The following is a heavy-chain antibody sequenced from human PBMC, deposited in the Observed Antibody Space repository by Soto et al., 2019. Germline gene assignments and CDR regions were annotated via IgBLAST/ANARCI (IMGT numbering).Heavy chain of an antibody. D-gene: IGHD4-17*01. J-gene: IGHJ1*01. CDR3: AKDWRTTVASPEYFQH. CDR1: AFTFSSYA. V-gene: IGHV3-23*01. CDR2: ISGSGDIT. Sequence: EVQLLESGGHLVQPGGSLRLSCAGSAFTFSSYAMSWVRQAPGKGLEGVSGISGSGDITYYADPVKARFTISRDNSKDTLYLQMDSLRAEDTAIYYCAKDWRTTVASPEYFQHWGQGTLVTVSS.